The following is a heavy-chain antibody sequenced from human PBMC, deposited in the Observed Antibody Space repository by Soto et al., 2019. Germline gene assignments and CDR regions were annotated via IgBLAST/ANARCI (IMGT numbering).Heavy chain of an antibody. Sequence: TSETLSLTCTVSGGSISNYYWSWFRQTPGKGLEWIGYVHDSWGSNYNPSLKSRVSISLDTSKSQFSLKLTSVTATDTAVYYCARQGFGALHGLGDVWGQGTTVTVS. CDR2: VHDSWGS. CDR3: ARQGFGALHGLGDV. D-gene: IGHD3-10*01. CDR1: GGSISNYY. J-gene: IGHJ6*02. V-gene: IGHV4-59*08.